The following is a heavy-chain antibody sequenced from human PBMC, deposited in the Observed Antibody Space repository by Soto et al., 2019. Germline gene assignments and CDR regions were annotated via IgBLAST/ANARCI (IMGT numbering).Heavy chain of an antibody. CDR3: ARGYYDILTGYYMGWFDP. J-gene: IGHJ5*02. Sequence: ASVKVSCKASGYTFTGYYMHWVRQAPGQGLEWMGWINPNSGGTNYAQKFQGWVTITRDTSISTAYMELSRLRSDDTAVYYCARGYYDILTGYYMGWFDPWGQGTLVTV. D-gene: IGHD3-9*01. CDR2: INPNSGGT. V-gene: IGHV1-2*04. CDR1: GYTFTGYY.